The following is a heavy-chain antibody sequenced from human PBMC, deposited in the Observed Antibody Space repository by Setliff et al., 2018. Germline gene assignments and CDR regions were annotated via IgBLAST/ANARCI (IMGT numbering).Heavy chain of an antibody. V-gene: IGHV3-48*04. Sequence: GGSLRLSCAASGFTFSTYGLNWVRQAPGKGLEWISYLNNDGTTIYYADSVRGRFTISRDNARDSLYLKMNSLRAEETAVYYCASEDGSGSSWYLSSYGDYWGQGTLVTVSA. CDR3: ASEDGSGSSWYLSSYGDY. D-gene: IGHD6-13*01. CDR1: GFTFSTYG. CDR2: LNNDGTTI. J-gene: IGHJ4*02.